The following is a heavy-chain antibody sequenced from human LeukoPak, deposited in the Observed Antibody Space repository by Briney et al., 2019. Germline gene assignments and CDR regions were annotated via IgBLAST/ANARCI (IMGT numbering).Heavy chain of an antibody. Sequence: SETLSLTCTVSGGSISSSSYYWGWIRQPPGKGLEWIGSIYYSGSTYYNPSLKSRVTISVDTSKNQLSLKLSSVTAADTAVYYCARSGVVVPAAIRVWFDPWGQGTLVTVSS. D-gene: IGHD2-2*02. J-gene: IGHJ5*02. CDR1: GGSISSSSYY. V-gene: IGHV4-39*01. CDR2: IYYSGST. CDR3: ARSGVVVPAAIRVWFDP.